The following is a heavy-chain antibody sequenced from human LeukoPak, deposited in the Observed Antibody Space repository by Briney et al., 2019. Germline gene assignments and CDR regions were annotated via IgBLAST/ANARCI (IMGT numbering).Heavy chain of an antibody. CDR1: GFTFSNYW. CDR2: INSDGSST. CDR3: ARDPSVSSGWYSTFDY. Sequence: GGSLRLSCAASGFTFSNYWMHWVRQAPGKGLVWVSRINSDGSSTRYADSVKGRFTISRDNAKNTLYLQMNSLRAEDTAVYYCARDPSVSSGWYSTFDYWGQGTVVSVP. V-gene: IGHV3-74*01. D-gene: IGHD6-19*01. J-gene: IGHJ4*02.